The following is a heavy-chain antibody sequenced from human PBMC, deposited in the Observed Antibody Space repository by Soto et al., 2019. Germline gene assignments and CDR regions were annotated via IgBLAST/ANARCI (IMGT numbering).Heavy chain of an antibody. CDR3: ARWPRITIFGVVVTGNYYGMDV. CDR1: GYTFTSYD. D-gene: IGHD3-3*01. CDR2: MNTNSGNT. J-gene: IGHJ6*02. V-gene: IGHV1-8*01. Sequence: QVQLVQSGAEVKKPGASVKVSCKASGYTFTSYDINWVLHATGQGLEWMGWMNTNSGNTGYAQKFQGRVTMTRNTSISTAYMELSRLRSEDTAVYYCARWPRITIFGVVVTGNYYGMDVWGQGTTVPVSS.